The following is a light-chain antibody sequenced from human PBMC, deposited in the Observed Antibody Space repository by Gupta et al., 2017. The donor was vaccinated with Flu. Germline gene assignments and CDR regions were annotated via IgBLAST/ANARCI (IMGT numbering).Light chain of an antibody. J-gene: IGKJ2*01. V-gene: IGKV1-5*03. CDR1: QTALAW. CDR2: ETF. Sequence: DVQVTQSPSTLSASVGDRVTITCRASQTALAWLAWYQQKPGKVPKVLIYETFRLAPGVSSRFIGRGYGTEFTLTINNLQPDDFATYYCEHYHGLSRAFGPGTRLELK. CDR3: EHYHGLSRA.